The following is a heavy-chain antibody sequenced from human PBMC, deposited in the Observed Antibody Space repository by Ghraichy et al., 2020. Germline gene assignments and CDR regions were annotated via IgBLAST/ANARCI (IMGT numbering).Heavy chain of an antibody. J-gene: IGHJ4*02. V-gene: IGHV3-23*01. CDR1: GFTFSSYA. CDR3: ARVKVSIYIFDY. CDR2: IGGSGGST. Sequence: GGSLRLSCAASGFTFSSYAMSWVRQAPGKGLEWVSAIGGSGGSTYYADSVKGRFTISRDNSKNTLYLQMNSLRAEDTAVYYCARVKVSIYIFDYWGQGTLVTVSS. D-gene: IGHD3-3*01.